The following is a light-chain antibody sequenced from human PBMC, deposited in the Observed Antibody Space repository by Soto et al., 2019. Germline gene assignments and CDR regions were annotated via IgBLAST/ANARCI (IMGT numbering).Light chain of an antibody. Sequence: QSALTQPASVSGSPGQSITISCTGTSSDVGGYNYVSWYQQHPGKAPKLMLYDVSNRPSGVSNRFSGSKSGNTASLTISGLQAEDEADYYCSSYTSSSTLLYVFGTGTKVTVL. CDR1: SSDVGGYNY. J-gene: IGLJ1*01. CDR2: DVS. V-gene: IGLV2-14*01. CDR3: SSYTSSSTLLYV.